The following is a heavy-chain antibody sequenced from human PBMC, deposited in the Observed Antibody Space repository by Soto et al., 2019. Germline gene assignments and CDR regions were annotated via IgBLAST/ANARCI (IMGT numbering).Heavy chain of an antibody. V-gene: IGHV1-69*13. D-gene: IGHD3-10*01. Sequence: SVKVSCKASGGTFSSYAISWVRQAPGQGLEWMGGIIPIFGTANYAQKFQGRVTITADESTSTAYMELSSLRSEDTAVYYCARGRPRGSGSYYDYYYGMDVWGQGTTVTVSS. J-gene: IGHJ6*02. CDR3: ARGRPRGSGSYYDYYYGMDV. CDR2: IIPIFGTA. CDR1: GGTFSSYA.